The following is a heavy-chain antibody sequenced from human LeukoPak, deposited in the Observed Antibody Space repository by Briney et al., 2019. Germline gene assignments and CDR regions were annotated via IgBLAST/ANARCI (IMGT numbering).Heavy chain of an antibody. V-gene: IGHV1-69*04. J-gene: IGHJ5*02. CDR2: IIPILGIA. Sequence: ASVKVSCKASGGTFSSYAISWVRQAPGQGLEWMGRIIPILGIANYAQKFQGRVTITADKSTSTAYMELSSLRSEDTAVYYCARGLYYDILSSWSNWFDPWGQGTLVTVSS. CDR3: ARGLYYDILSSWSNWFDP. CDR1: GGTFSSYA. D-gene: IGHD3-9*01.